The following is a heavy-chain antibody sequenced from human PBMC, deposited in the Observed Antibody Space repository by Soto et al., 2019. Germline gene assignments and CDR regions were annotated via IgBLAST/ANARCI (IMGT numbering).Heavy chain of an antibody. CDR1: GYPFTDYF. CDR2: ISLYHHST. Sequence: ASVKVSCKTSGYPFTDYFIHWVRQAPGQGLEWMGIISLYHHSTSYAQKFQGRLTVTSDTSTTTVYMDLSSLTSEDSAVYWCARELYSCGGDCPYYMDYWGQGTLVTVSS. J-gene: IGHJ4*02. CDR3: ARELYSCGGDCPYYMDY. V-gene: IGHV1-46*01. D-gene: IGHD2-21*02.